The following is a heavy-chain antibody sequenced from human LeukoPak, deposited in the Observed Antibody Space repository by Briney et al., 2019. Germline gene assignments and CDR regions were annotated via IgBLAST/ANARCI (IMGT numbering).Heavy chain of an antibody. Sequence: PSQTLSLTCAVSGGSISSGGYSWSWIRQPPGKGLGWIGYIYHSGSTYYNPSLKSRVTISVDRSKNQFSLKLSSVTAADTAVYYCARGGSNWNYGVYYFDYWGQGTLLTVSS. V-gene: IGHV4-30-2*01. CDR2: IYHSGST. CDR1: GGSISSGGYS. D-gene: IGHD1-7*01. CDR3: ARGGSNWNYGVYYFDY. J-gene: IGHJ4*02.